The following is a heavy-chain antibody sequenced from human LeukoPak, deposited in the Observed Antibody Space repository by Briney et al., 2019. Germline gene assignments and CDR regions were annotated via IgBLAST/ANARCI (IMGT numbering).Heavy chain of an antibody. V-gene: IGHV3-21*01. D-gene: IGHD6-19*01. J-gene: IGHJ4*02. Sequence: GGSLRLSCAASGFTFSSYSMNWVRQAPGKGLEWVSSISSSSSYIYYADPVKGRFTISRDNAKNSLYLQMNSLRAEDTAVYYCARDDSGWYDYWGQGTLVTVSS. CDR2: ISSSSSYI. CDR3: ARDDSGWYDY. CDR1: GFTFSSYS.